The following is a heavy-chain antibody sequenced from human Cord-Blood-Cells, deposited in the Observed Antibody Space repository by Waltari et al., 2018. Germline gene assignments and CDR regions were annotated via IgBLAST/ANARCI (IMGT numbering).Heavy chain of an antibody. CDR2: ISYDGSNK. CDR1: GFTFSSYA. D-gene: IGHD3-9*01. J-gene: IGHJ4*02. V-gene: IGHV3-30-3*01. CDR3: ARRPWGILDILTGYYGDY. Sequence: LVESGGGVVQPGRSLRLSCAASGFTFSSYAMHWVRQAPGKGLEWVAVISYDGSNKYYADSVKGRFTISRDNSKNTLYRQMNSLRAEDTAVYYCARRPWGILDILTGYYGDYWGQGTLVTISS.